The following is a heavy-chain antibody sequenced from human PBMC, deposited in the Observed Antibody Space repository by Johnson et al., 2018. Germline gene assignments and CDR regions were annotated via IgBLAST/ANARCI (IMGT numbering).Heavy chain of an antibody. CDR2: IWYDGSNK. D-gene: IGHD3-16*01. Sequence: QVQLVQSGGGVVQPGRSLRLSCAASGFTFSSYGMHWVRQAPGKGLEWVAVIWYDGSNKYYADSVKGRFTISRDNSKNTLYLQMNSLRAEDTAGFYCGGGGRGDAFDSWGQGTMVTVSS. CDR3: GGGGRGDAFDS. J-gene: IGHJ3*02. V-gene: IGHV3-33*01. CDR1: GFTFSSYG.